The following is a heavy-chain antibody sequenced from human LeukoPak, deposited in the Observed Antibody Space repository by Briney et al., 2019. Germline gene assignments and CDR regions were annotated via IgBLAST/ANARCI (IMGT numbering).Heavy chain of an antibody. J-gene: IGHJ4*02. CDR1: GGSISNYH. CDR3: ARRDISSGWSFDY. V-gene: IGHV4-4*07. D-gene: IGHD6-19*01. CDR2: IHTSGST. Sequence: SEALFLTCTVSGGSISNYHWSWIRQPAGKGLEWIGQIHTSGSTNYNPPLKSRVTMSIDTTEDQVSLTIRSVTAADTAFYYCARRDISSGWSFDYWGQGTLVTVSS.